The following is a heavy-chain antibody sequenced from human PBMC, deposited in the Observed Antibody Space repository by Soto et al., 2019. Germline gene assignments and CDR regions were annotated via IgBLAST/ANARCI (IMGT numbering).Heavy chain of an antibody. J-gene: IGHJ6*02. CDR3: ARDGDSSGYYGMDV. D-gene: IGHD3-22*01. CDR2: ISSSSSYI. Sequence: PGGSLRLSCAASGFTSSSYSMNWVRQAPGKGLEWVSSISSSSSYIYYADSVKGRFTISRDNAKNSLYLQMNSLRAEDTAVYYCARDGDSSGYYGMDVWGQGTTVTVSS. V-gene: IGHV3-21*01. CDR1: GFTSSSYS.